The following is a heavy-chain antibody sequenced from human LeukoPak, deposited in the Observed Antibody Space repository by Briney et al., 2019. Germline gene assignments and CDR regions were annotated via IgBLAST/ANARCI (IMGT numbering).Heavy chain of an antibody. CDR1: GFTFSSYG. Sequence: PGRSLRLSCAASGFTFSSYGMHWVRQAPGKGLEWVAVIWYDGSNKYYADSVKGRFTISRDNSKNTLYLQMNSLRAEDTAVYYCARAPVLERWLVDYWGRGTLVTVSS. CDR2: IWYDGSNK. V-gene: IGHV3-33*01. D-gene: IGHD4-23*01. J-gene: IGHJ4*02. CDR3: ARAPVLERWLVDY.